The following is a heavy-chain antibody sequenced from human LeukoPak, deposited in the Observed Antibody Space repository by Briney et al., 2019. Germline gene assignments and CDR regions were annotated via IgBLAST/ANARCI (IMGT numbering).Heavy chain of an antibody. Sequence: SETLSLTCTVSGDSISSYYWSWLRQPPGKGLEWFGSMFYTGSTKYSPSLKSRVTISVDTSKKQFSLKLSSVTAADTAVYYCARESGDSSGCYYLDYWGQGTLVTVSS. CDR3: ARESGDSSGCYYLDY. J-gene: IGHJ4*02. CDR2: MFYTGST. CDR1: GDSISSYY. D-gene: IGHD3-22*01. V-gene: IGHV4-59*01.